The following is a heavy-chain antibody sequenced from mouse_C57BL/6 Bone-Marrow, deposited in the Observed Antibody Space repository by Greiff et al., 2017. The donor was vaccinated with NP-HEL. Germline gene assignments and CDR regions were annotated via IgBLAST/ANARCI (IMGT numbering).Heavy chain of an antibody. D-gene: IGHD2-5*01. CDR2: IYPRSGNT. Sequence: QVQLKQSGAELARPGASVKLSCKASGYTFTSYGISWVKQRPGQGLEWIGEIYPRSGNTYYNEKFKGKATLTADKSSSTAYMELRSLTSEDSADYFCTRYQSNCVDYDMDYWGKGTSVTVSS. CDR3: TRYQSNCVDYDMDY. CDR1: GYTFTSYG. J-gene: IGHJ4*01. V-gene: IGHV1-81*01.